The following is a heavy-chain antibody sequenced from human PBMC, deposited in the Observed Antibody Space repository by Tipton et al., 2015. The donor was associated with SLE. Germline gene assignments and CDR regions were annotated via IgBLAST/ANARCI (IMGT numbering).Heavy chain of an antibody. CDR2: IYPDDSDA. CDR1: GYRFSSYW. CDR3: ARRPVSGLFDI. Sequence: VQLVQSGAEVRKPGESLKISCKGSGYRFSSYWIGWVRQMPGKGLEWMGIIYPDDSDARYSPSFQGQVTISADKSIDTAYLQWSALKSSDTAIYYCARRPVSGLFDIWGRGTQVTVSS. V-gene: IGHV5-51*03. J-gene: IGHJ2*01. D-gene: IGHD3-10*01.